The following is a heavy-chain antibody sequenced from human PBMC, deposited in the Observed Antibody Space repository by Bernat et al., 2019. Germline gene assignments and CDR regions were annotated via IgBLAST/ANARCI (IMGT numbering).Heavy chain of an antibody. CDR2: IYWDDDK. CDR3: AHTLAPHWYFDL. V-gene: IGHV2-5*02. CDR1: GISLSTSGVG. Sequence: QITLKESGPTLVKPTQTLTLTCTFSGISLSTSGVGVAWIRQPPGKALEWLALIYWDDDKRYSPSLKSRLTITKDTSKNQVVLTMTNMDPVDTATYYCAHTLAPHWYFDLWGRSTLVTVSS. J-gene: IGHJ2*01.